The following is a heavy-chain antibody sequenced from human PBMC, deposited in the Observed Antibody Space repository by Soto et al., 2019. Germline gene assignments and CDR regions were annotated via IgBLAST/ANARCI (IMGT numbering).Heavy chain of an antibody. CDR1: GFSFSTFG. CDR3: AKDDGTGS. CDR2: MLYDGTNI. Sequence: QVQLVESGGGVVQPGRSLRLSCAASGFSFSTFGMHWVRQAPGKGLEWLAGMLYDGTNIHYGDSVKGRFTISRDSSKNTGYLEMNNLGAEDTAVYFCAKDDGTGSWGQGTLVTVSS. D-gene: IGHD1-1*01. J-gene: IGHJ5*02. V-gene: IGHV3-30*18.